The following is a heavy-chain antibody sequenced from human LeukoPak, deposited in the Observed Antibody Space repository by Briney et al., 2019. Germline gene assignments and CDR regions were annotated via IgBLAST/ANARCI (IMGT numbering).Heavy chain of an antibody. CDR1: GYTFTSYG. Sequence: ASVTVSCKASGYTFTSYGISWVRRAPGQGLEWMGWISAYNGNTNYAQKLQGRVTMTTDTSTSTAYMELRSLRSDDTAVYYCARDFGVVINYYYGMDVWGQGTTVTVSS. CDR3: ARDFGVVINYYYGMDV. CDR2: ISAYNGNT. J-gene: IGHJ6*02. D-gene: IGHD3-3*01. V-gene: IGHV1-18*01.